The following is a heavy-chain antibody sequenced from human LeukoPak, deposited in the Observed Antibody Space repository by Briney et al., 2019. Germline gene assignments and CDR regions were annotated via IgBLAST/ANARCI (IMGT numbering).Heavy chain of an antibody. CDR1: GDSLTSGSYY. Sequence: SETLSLTCTVSGDSLTSGSYYWAWIRQHPGTGLEWIGYIYYTGGTHYNPSLKSRLTISVDTSENHFSLKLSSVTAADTAIYFCARAPGAFDIWGQGTMVTASS. J-gene: IGHJ3*02. V-gene: IGHV4-31*03. CDR2: IYYTGGT. CDR3: ARAPGAFDI.